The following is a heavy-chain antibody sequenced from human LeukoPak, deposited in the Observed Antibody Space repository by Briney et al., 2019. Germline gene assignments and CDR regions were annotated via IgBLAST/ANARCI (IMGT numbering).Heavy chain of an antibody. D-gene: IGHD3-10*01. Sequence: GGSLRLSCAASGFTFNNYAMSWVRQAPGKGLEWVSAISGSDAGTYYADSVKGRFTISRDNSKNTLYLQMNSLRAEDTAVYYCAKDRYGVRGVSDYWGQGTLVTVSS. CDR2: ISGSDAGT. V-gene: IGHV3-23*01. J-gene: IGHJ4*02. CDR1: GFTFNNYA. CDR3: AKDRYGVRGVSDY.